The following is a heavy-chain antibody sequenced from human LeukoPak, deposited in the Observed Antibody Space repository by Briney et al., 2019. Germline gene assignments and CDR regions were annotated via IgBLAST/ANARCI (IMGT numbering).Heavy chain of an antibody. D-gene: IGHD1-14*01. J-gene: IGHJ3*02. CDR2: IKRKTDGGST. V-gene: IGHV3-15*01. CDR3: TTADNQSEAFDI. CDR1: GFTVRNAW. Sequence: GGSLRLSCEASGFTVRNAWVSWVRQAPGKGLEWLGRIKRKTDGGSTDYAAPVKGRFSISRDDSKNTLYLQMNSLKTEDTAVYYCTTADNQSEAFDIWG.